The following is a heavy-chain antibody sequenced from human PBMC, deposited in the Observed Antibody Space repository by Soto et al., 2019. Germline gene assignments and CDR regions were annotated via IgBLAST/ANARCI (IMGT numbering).Heavy chain of an antibody. CDR1: GYTFTGYY. D-gene: IGHD3-9*01. CDR3: AREEGHFDWLLYRGPISSYFDY. J-gene: IGHJ4*02. CDR2: INPNSGGT. Sequence: ASVKVSCKASGYTFTGYYMHWVRQAPGQGLEWMGWINPNSGGTNYAQKFQGRVTMTRDTSISTAYMELSRLRSDDTAVYYCAREEGHFDWLLYRGPISSYFDYWGQGTLVTVSS. V-gene: IGHV1-2*02.